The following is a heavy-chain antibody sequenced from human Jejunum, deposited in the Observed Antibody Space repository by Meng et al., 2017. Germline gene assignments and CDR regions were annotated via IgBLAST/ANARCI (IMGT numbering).Heavy chain of an antibody. J-gene: IGHJ6*02. V-gene: IGHV3-21*01. Sequence: GGSLRLSCAASGFTFRNYGMNWVRQAPGKGLEWLSFISSDRGYTYYADSVKGRFTISRDNAGNSLFLQMNSLRAEDTAVYYCARGLVVTPDIYYSYYGMDVWGQGTTVTVSS. CDR2: ISSDRGYT. CDR3: ARGLVVTPDIYYSYYGMDV. D-gene: IGHD2-21*02. CDR1: GFTFRNYG.